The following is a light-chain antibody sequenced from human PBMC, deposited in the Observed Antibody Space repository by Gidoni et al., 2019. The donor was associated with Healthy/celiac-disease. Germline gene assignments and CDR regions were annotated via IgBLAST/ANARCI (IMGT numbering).Light chain of an antibody. CDR3: QQYYSTPLT. J-gene: IGKJ4*01. V-gene: IGKV4-1*01. CDR2: WAS. Sequence: DIVMTQSPDSLAVSLGERAPINCKSSQSVLYSSNNKNYLAWYQQKPGQPPKLLIYWASTRESGVPDRVSGSGSGTDFTRTISSLQAEDVAVYYCQQYYSTPLTFGGGTKVEIK. CDR1: QSVLYSSNNKNY.